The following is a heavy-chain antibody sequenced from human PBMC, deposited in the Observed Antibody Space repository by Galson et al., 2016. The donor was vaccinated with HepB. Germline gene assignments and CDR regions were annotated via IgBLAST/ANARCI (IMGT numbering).Heavy chain of an antibody. CDR3: AGEVRAAPRPGTYQHLGVDV. Sequence: SVKVSCKASGGPFSGYGFNWVRQAPGQGLEWMGVIIPVFGTTYYAQKFQGRVTISADKYTATAYMEVRSLRSEDTAVYYCAGEVRAAPRPGTYQHLGVDVWGQGTTVTVSS. J-gene: IGHJ6*02. CDR2: IIPVFGTT. CDR1: GGPFSGYG. V-gene: IGHV1-69*06. D-gene: IGHD2-2*01.